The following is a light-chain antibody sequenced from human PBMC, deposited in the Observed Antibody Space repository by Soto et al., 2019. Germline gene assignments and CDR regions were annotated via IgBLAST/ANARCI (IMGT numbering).Light chain of an antibody. J-gene: IGKJ1*01. V-gene: IGKV1-9*01. CDR3: QQLNSYPPWT. Sequence: IQLTQSPSSLSASVGDRVTITCRASQGISSNLAWYQQKPGRAPKLLIFGASTLPSGVPSRFSGSGSGTDFTLTISSLQPEDFATYFCQQLNSYPPWTFGQGTKVEIK. CDR1: QGISSN. CDR2: GAS.